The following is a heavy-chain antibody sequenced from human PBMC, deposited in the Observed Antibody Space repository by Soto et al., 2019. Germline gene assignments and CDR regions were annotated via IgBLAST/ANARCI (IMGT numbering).Heavy chain of an antibody. Sequence: GGSLRLSCAASGFTFSSYAMHWVRQAPGKGLEWVAVISYDGSNKYYADSVKGRFTISRDNSKNTLYLQMNSLRAEDTAVYYCARDRTDSSSWYGYFDYWGQGTLVTVSS. CDR2: ISYDGSNK. CDR1: GFTFSSYA. D-gene: IGHD6-13*01. CDR3: ARDRTDSSSWYGYFDY. J-gene: IGHJ4*02. V-gene: IGHV3-30-3*01.